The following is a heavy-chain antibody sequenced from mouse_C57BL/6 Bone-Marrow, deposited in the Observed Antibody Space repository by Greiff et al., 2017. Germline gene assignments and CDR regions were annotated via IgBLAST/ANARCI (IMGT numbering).Heavy chain of an antibody. D-gene: IGHD3-3*01. CDR1: GYSITSDY. J-gene: IGHJ4*01. CDR2: ISYSGST. V-gene: IGHV3-8*01. Sequence: EVKLVESGPGLAKPSQTLSLTCSVTGYSITSDYWNWIRKFPGNKLEYMGYISYSGSTYYNPSLKSRISITRDTSKNQYYLQLNSVTTEDTATYYCARYRAGGSKGYAMDYWGQGTSVTVSS. CDR3: ARYRAGGSKGYAMDY.